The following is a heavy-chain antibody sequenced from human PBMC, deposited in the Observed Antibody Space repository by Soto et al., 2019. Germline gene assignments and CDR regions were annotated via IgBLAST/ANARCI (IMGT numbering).Heavy chain of an antibody. V-gene: IGHV4-59*01. D-gene: IGHD6-13*01. CDR2: IDYRGSI. CDR1: GGSISSYY. J-gene: IGHJ3*01. Sequence: QVQLQESGPGLVKPSETLSLSCTVSGGSISSYYWSWIRQPPGKGLEWIAYIDYRGSIKYNPSLKSRVTISVDTSKNQISLKLSSVTAADTAIYYCARDRIAADGTEVAFDFWGQGTMVTVSS. CDR3: ARDRIAADGTEVAFDF.